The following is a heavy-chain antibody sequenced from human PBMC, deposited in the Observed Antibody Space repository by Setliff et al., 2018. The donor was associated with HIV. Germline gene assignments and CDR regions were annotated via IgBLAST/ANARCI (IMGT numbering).Heavy chain of an antibody. V-gene: IGHV4-34*01. CDR1: GGSFSGYY. J-gene: IGHJ4*02. CDR3: ARDRSLRYFDWLGDY. D-gene: IGHD3-9*01. CDR2: INHSGST. Sequence: PSETLSLTCAVYGGSFSGYYWSWIRQPPGKGLEWIGEINHSGSTNYNPSLKSRVTISVDTSKNQFSLKLSSVTAADTAVYYCARDRSLRYFDWLGDYWGQGTLVTVSS.